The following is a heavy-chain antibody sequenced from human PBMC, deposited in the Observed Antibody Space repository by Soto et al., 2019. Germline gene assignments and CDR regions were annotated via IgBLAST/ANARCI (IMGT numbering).Heavy chain of an antibody. CDR3: ARRVQANGVITQDNWLAP. Sequence: SETLSLTCTVSGGSISSYYWSWIRQPPGKGLEWIGCIYYSGSTNYNPSLESRVAISVDTSKNQFSLRLSSVTAADTAVYYCARRVQANGVITQDNWLAPWGQGTRVTVSS. J-gene: IGHJ5*02. CDR2: IYYSGST. CDR1: GGSISSYY. D-gene: IGHD3-10*01. V-gene: IGHV4-59*08.